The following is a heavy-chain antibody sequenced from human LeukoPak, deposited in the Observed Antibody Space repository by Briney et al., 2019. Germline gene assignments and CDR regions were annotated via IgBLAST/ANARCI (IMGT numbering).Heavy chain of an antibody. D-gene: IGHD1/OR15-1a*01. V-gene: IGHV3-23*01. J-gene: IGHJ6*03. Sequence: GGSLRLSCAASGFTFNNYAMSWVRQAPGKGLEWVSTVSGSGGNTYYADSVRGRFTISRDNSKNTLYLQMNSLRAEDTAVYYCARLRITGTKPYYYYMDVWGKGTTVTVSS. CDR1: GFTFNNYA. CDR2: VSGSGGNT. CDR3: ARLRITGTKPYYYYMDV.